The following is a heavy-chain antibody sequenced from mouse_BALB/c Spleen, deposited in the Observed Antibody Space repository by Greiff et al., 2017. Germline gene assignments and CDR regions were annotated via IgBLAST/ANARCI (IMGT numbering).Heavy chain of an antibody. V-gene: IGHV1-63*02. D-gene: IGHD4-1*01. J-gene: IGHJ1*01. CDR1: GYTFTNYW. CDR3: ARLGRKGYWYVDV. CDR2: IYPGGGYT. Sequence: QVQLQQSGAELVRPGPSVKISCKASGYTFTNYWLGWVKQRPGHGLEWIGDIYPGGGYTNYNEKFKGKATLTADTSSSTAYMQLSSLTSEDSAVYFGARLGRKGYWYVDVWGAGTTVTVSS.